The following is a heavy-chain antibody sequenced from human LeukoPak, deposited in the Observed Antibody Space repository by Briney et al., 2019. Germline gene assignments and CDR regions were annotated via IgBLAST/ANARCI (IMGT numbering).Heavy chain of an antibody. CDR3: ARPGWFGELYKGYYFDY. V-gene: IGHV4-39*07. Sequence: SETLSLTCTVSGGSISSSSYYWGWIRQPPGKGLEWIGSIYYSGSTYYNPSLKSRVTISVDTSKNQFSLKLSSVTAADTAVYYCARPGWFGELYKGYYFDYWSQGTLVTVSS. CDR1: GGSISSSSYY. CDR2: IYYSGST. J-gene: IGHJ4*02. D-gene: IGHD3-10*01.